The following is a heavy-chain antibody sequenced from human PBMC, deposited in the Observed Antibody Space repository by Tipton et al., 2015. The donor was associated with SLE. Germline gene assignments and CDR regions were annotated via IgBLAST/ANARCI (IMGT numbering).Heavy chain of an antibody. CDR3: ARQMSGSGSYSYFGY. Sequence: QSGPEVKKPGESLKISCKGSGYSFTSYWIGWVRQMPGKGLEWMGIIYPGDSDTRYSPSFQGQVTISADKSIGTAYLQWSSLKASDTAMYYCARQMSGSGSYSYFGYWGQGTLVTVSS. J-gene: IGHJ4*02. D-gene: IGHD3-10*01. CDR2: IYPGDSDT. V-gene: IGHV5-51*01. CDR1: GYSFTSYW.